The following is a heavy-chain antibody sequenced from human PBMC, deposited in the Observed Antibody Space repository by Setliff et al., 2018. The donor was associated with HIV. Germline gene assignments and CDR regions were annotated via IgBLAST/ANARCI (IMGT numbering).Heavy chain of an antibody. Sequence: ASVKVSCKASGGAFISHTFTWVRQAPGQGLEWMGRIIPILGIPNYAQNFQGRLTISADKSTRTAYLELSSLRSDDSAVYYCARDHCSSSGCYEYSYYGMDVWGQGTTVTVSS. J-gene: IGHJ6*02. D-gene: IGHD2-2*01. CDR2: IIPILGIP. CDR3: ARDHCSSSGCYEYSYYGMDV. CDR1: GGAFISHT. V-gene: IGHV1-69*04.